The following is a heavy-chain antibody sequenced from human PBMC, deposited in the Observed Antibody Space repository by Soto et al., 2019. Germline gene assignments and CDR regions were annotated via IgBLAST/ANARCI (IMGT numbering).Heavy chain of an antibody. D-gene: IGHD3-22*01. CDR1: GYTFTRNG. CDR2: ISPKSGNI. V-gene: IGHV1-18*01. Sequence: QVHLVQSGAEVKKRGASVNVSCKTSGYTFTRNGISWVRQAPGQGLEWMGWISPKSGNIKYAQKFQGRVIMTTDTSTSTAYMELRSLRSDDTAVYYCVKDRDSNSWPSRDVWGPGTTVTVSS. J-gene: IGHJ6*02. CDR3: VKDRDSNSWPSRDV.